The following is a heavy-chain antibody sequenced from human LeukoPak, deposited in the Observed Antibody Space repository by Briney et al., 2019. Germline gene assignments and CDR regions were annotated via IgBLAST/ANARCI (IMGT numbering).Heavy chain of an antibody. CDR1: GFTFSTYW. J-gene: IGHJ4*02. D-gene: IGHD3-10*01. Sequence: GGSLRLSCVVSGFTFSTYWMHWVRQAPGKGLVWVSRINGDGRETTYGDSVKGRFTISRDNAKNSLYLQMNSLRAEDTAVYYCARDFGYFWGQGTLVTVSS. CDR3: ARDFGYF. V-gene: IGHV3-74*01. CDR2: INGDGRET.